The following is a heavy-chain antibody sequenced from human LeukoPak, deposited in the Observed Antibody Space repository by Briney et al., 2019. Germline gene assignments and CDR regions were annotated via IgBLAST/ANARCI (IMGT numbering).Heavy chain of an antibody. V-gene: IGHV4-38-2*01. CDR2: IYHSGST. J-gene: IGHJ4*02. CDR1: GYSISSGYY. Sequence: PSETLSLTCAVSGYSISSGYYWGWIRQPPGKGLEWIGSIYHSGSTYYNPSLKSRVTISVDTSKNQFSLKLSSVTAADTAVYYCASYYGSGSYYKIPLNYWGQGTLATVSS. D-gene: IGHD3-10*01. CDR3: ASYYGSGSYYKIPLNY.